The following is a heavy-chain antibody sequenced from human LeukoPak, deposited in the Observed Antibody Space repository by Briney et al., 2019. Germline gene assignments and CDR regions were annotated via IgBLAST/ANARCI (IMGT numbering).Heavy chain of an antibody. Sequence: PSETLSLTCTVSGYSISSGYYWGWIRQPPGKGLEWIGSIYHSGSTYYNPSLKSRVTISVDTSKNQFSLKLSSVTAADTAVYYCARHRGLDPWGQGTLVTVSS. CDR2: IYHSGST. V-gene: IGHV4-38-2*02. CDR1: GYSISSGYY. CDR3: ARHRGLDP. J-gene: IGHJ5*02. D-gene: IGHD5-24*01.